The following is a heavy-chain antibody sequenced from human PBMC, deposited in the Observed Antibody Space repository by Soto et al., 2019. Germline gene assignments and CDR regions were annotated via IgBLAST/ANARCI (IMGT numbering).Heavy chain of an antibody. V-gene: IGHV4-34*01. CDR1: GGSFSGYY. Sequence: SETLSLTCAVYGGSFSGYYWSWIRQPPGKGLEWIGEINHSGSTYYNPSLKSRVTISVDRSKNQFSLKLSSVTAADTAVYYCARGTVALVPAAPHFDYWGQGTLVTVSS. J-gene: IGHJ4*02. CDR3: ARGTVALVPAAPHFDY. D-gene: IGHD2-2*01. CDR2: INHSGST.